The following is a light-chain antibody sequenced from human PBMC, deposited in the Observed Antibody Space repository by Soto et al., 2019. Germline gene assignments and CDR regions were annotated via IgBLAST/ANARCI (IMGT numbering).Light chain of an antibody. CDR3: QSYDNSLSGWV. CDR2: SNT. V-gene: IGLV1-40*01. CDR1: SSNIGAGYD. J-gene: IGLJ3*02. Sequence: QSVLTQPPSVSGASGQRVTISCTGSSSNIGAGYDVHWYQQLPGTAPKLLVYSNTHRPSGVPDRFSGSKSGTSASLAITGLQAEDEAHYYCQSYDNSLSGWVFGGGTKLTVL.